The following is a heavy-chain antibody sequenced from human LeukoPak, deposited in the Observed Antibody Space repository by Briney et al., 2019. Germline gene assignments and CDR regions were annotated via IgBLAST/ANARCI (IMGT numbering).Heavy chain of an antibody. D-gene: IGHD2-15*01. Sequence: PGGSLRLSCAASGFTFSSYGMHWVRQAPGKGPEWVAVISYDGSNKYYADSVKGRFTISRDNSKNTLYLQMNSLRAEDTAVYYCAKERGRYCSGGSCYSETSHDYWGQGTLVTVSS. J-gene: IGHJ4*02. CDR1: GFTFSSYG. CDR2: ISYDGSNK. CDR3: AKERGRYCSGGSCYSETSHDY. V-gene: IGHV3-30*18.